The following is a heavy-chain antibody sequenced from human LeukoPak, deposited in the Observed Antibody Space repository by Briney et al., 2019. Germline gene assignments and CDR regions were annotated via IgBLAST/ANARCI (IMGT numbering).Heavy chain of an antibody. D-gene: IGHD3-16*02. CDR1: GFTFSSYS. CDR3: ATSRFYLES. J-gene: IGHJ4*02. CDR2: IKPDGSEI. V-gene: IGHV3-7*01. Sequence: GGSLRLSCAASGFTFSSYSMSWVRQAPEKGLEWVAKIKPDGSEIYHVDSVQGRFTISRDNAKNSLYLQMNSLRAEDTAVYYCATSRFYLESWGQGTLDTVSS.